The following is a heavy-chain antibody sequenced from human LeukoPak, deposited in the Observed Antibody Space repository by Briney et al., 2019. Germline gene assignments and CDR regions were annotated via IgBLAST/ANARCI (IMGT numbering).Heavy chain of an antibody. CDR2: ISSSSSYR. Sequence: PGGSLRLSCAASEFTFSDYNMHWVRQAPGKGLEWVSYISSSSSYRYYADSVKGRFTISRDNAKNSLYLQMDSLRVEDTAEYYCARDPYSGNYGAYYYYYMDVWGKGTTVTVSS. CDR1: EFTFSDYN. D-gene: IGHD1-26*01. CDR3: ARDPYSGNYGAYYYYYMDV. J-gene: IGHJ6*03. V-gene: IGHV3-21*06.